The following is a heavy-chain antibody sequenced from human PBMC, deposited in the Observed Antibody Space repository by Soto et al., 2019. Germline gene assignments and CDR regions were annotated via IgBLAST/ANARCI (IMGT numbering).Heavy chain of an antibody. Sequence: QVQLVQSGAEVKKPGASVKVSCMAPGYTFSSYGISWLRQAPGQALEWMGWISAYNGNTDYAPKLQGRVTMTTDAFTSAAYMELSSLRSDDTAVYYCAGEVIGAAAGTPVFWFDPWGHGTLVAGSS. J-gene: IGHJ5*02. CDR2: ISAYNGNT. CDR3: AGEVIGAAAGTPVFWFDP. V-gene: IGHV1-18*01. CDR1: GYTFSSYG. D-gene: IGHD6-13*01.